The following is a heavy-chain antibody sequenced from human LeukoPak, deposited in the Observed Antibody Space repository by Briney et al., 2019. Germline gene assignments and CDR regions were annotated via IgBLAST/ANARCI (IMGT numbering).Heavy chain of an antibody. V-gene: IGHV1-69*13. CDR2: IIPIFGTA. CDR1: GGTFSSYA. J-gene: IGHJ4*02. CDR3: AKSLSSRGLIIPKTSRYFDY. D-gene: IGHD3-10*01. Sequence: SVKVSCKASGGTFSSYAISWVRQAPGQGLEWMGGIIPIFGTANYAQKFQGRVTITADESTSTAYMELSSLRAEDTAVYYCAKSLSSRGLIIPKTSRYFDYWGQGTLVTVSS.